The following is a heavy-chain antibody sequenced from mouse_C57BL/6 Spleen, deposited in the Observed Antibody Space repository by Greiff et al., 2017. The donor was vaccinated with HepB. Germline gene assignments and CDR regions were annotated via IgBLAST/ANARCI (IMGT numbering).Heavy chain of an antibody. CDR3: GRKGTTGDYFDY. CDR2: IWSGGST. V-gene: IGHV2-2*01. CDR1: GFSLTSYG. D-gene: IGHD1-1*01. J-gene: IGHJ2*01. Sequence: QVQLKESGPGLVQPSQSLSITCTVSGFSLTSYGVHWVRQSPGKGLAWLGVIWSGGSTDYNAAFISRLSISKNNSKSQVFFKMNSLQADDTAIYYCGRKGTTGDYFDYWGQGTTLTVSS.